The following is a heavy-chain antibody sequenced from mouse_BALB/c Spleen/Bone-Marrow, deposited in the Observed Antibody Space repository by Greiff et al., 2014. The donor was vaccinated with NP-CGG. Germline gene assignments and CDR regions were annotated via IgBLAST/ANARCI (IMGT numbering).Heavy chain of an antibody. CDR3: ARLNYGKPFAY. Sequence: QVQLQQSAAELARPGASVKMSCKASGYTFTSYTMHWVKQRPGQGLEWIGYINPSSGYTEYNQKFKDKSTLTADKSSSTAYMQLSSLTSEDSAVYYCARLNYGKPFAYWGQGTLVTVSA. J-gene: IGHJ3*01. CDR1: GYTFTSYT. V-gene: IGHV1-4*02. D-gene: IGHD2-1*01. CDR2: INPSSGYT.